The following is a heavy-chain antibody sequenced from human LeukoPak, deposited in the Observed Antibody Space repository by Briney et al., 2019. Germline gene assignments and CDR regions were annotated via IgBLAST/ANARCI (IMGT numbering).Heavy chain of an antibody. V-gene: IGHV4-34*01. CDR1: GGSSSGYY. CDR3: ARGSLVDDYGMDV. Sequence: SETLSLTCAVYGGSSSGYYWSWIRQPPGKGLEWIGEINHSGSTNYNPSLKSRVTISVDTSKNQFSLKLSSVTAADTAVYYCARGSLVDDYGMDVWGQGTTVTVSS. CDR2: INHSGST. J-gene: IGHJ6*02. D-gene: IGHD3-9*01.